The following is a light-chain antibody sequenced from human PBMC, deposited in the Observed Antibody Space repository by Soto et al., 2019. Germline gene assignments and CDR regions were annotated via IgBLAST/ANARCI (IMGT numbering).Light chain of an antibody. CDR2: STS. CDR1: QNINSD. CDR3: QQSDRIPIT. Sequence: DIQMTQSPSSLSASVGDRVTITCRASQNINSDLNWYQLKPGKAPKLLMDSTSSLRSGVPSRFSGSGSGTDFNLTISTLQPEDFATYYYQQSDRIPITFGQGTRLEIK. J-gene: IGKJ5*01. V-gene: IGKV1-39*01.